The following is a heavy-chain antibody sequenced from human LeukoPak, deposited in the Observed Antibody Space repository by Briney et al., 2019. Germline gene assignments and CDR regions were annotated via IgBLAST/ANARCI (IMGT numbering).Heavy chain of an antibody. J-gene: IGHJ4*02. Sequence: SGRSLRLSCAASGFTFSSYAMHWVRQAPGKGLEWVAVISYDGSNKYYADSVKGRFTISRDNSKNTLYLQMNSLRAEATAVYYCARDGSFGYVSGWLTGYFDYWGQGTLVTVSS. CDR1: GFTFSSYA. V-gene: IGHV3-30-3*01. CDR2: ISYDGSNK. CDR3: ARDGSFGYVSGWLTGYFDY. D-gene: IGHD6-19*01.